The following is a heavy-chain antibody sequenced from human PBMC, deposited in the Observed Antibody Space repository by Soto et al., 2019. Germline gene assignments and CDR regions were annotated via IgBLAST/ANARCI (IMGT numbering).Heavy chain of an antibody. D-gene: IGHD6-13*01. Sequence: SVKGSCKASGYTFSVYYMHRVRQAPGQGLEWMGWINPNSGGTNYAQKFQGRVTMTRDTSISTAYMELSRLRSDDTAVYYCARNHEGCDSSRWYCYSYGMDVWAQGTTVTVSS. CDR1: GYTFSVYY. CDR2: INPNSGGT. J-gene: IGHJ6*02. V-gene: IGHV1-2*02. CDR3: ARNHEGCDSSRWYCYSYGMDV.